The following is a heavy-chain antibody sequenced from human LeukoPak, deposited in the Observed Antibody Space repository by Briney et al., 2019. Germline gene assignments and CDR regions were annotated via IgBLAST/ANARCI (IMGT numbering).Heavy chain of an antibody. CDR2: IHHSGMT. D-gene: IGHD2-2*02. Sequence: SETLSLTCAVSGYSISSGYYWSWIRQPPGKGLEWIATIHHSGMTYYNPSLESRVTISVDTSKNQFSLKLSSVTAADTAVYYCVRYTGGTWGHSFDYWGQGTLVIVSS. CDR1: GYSISSGYY. CDR3: VRYTGGTWGHSFDY. V-gene: IGHV4-38-2*01. J-gene: IGHJ4*02.